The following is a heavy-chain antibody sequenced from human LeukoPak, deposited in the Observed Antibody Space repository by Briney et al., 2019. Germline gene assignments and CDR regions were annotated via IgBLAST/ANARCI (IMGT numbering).Heavy chain of an antibody. CDR2: VYHRGTT. CDR3: ARFADTNYDAFDI. J-gene: IGHJ3*02. Sequence: PSETLSLTCTVSGGSITSSYYWGWIRQPPGKGLEWIANVYHRGTTYYNPSLKSRLTISVDTSKNHFSLRLSSLSAADTAIYYCARFADTNYDAFDIWGQGTLVTVSS. CDR1: GGSITSSYY. D-gene: IGHD4-11*01. V-gene: IGHV4-38-2*02.